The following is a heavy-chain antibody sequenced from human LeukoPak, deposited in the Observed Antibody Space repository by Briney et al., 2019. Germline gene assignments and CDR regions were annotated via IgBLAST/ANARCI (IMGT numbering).Heavy chain of an antibody. D-gene: IGHD6-19*01. Sequence: GGSLRLSCAASGFTFSTYAMHWVRQAPGKGLEWVAVISFDGNNKYYAASVKGRFTISRDNSKNTLYLQMSSLGAEDTAVYYCARDHGRTGWYETVDHWGQGTLVTVSS. J-gene: IGHJ4*02. V-gene: IGHV3-30-3*01. CDR3: ARDHGRTGWYETVDH. CDR1: GFTFSTYA. CDR2: ISFDGNNK.